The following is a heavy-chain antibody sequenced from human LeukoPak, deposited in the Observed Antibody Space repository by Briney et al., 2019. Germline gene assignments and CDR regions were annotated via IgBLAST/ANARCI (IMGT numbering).Heavy chain of an antibody. D-gene: IGHD6-19*01. V-gene: IGHV3-33*01. CDR3: ARALSADSGLYYFDS. Sequence: GKSLRLSCAGSGFTFSYYSLHWVRQAPGKGLEWVAVIWYDASDKYYADSVKGRFTISRDNSKNTLFLQMSSLRAEDTAVYYCARALSADSGLYYFDSWGQGTLVTVSS. CDR1: GFTFSYYS. J-gene: IGHJ4*02. CDR2: IWYDASDK.